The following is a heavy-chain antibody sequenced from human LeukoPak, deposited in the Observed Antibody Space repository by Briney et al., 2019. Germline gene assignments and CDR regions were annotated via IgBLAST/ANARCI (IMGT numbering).Heavy chain of an antibody. J-gene: IGHJ6*03. D-gene: IGHD2-2*01. CDR3: ARTIVVVPAAMDPGLKYYYYMDV. CDR2: TYYRSKWYN. Sequence: SQTLSLTCVISGDSVASNSAAWNWIRQSPSRGLEWLGRTYYRSKWYNDYAVSVKSRITINPDTSKNQFSLKLSSVTAADTAVYYCARTIVVVPAAMDPGLKYYYYMDVWGKGTTVTISS. V-gene: IGHV6-1*01. CDR1: GDSVASNSAA.